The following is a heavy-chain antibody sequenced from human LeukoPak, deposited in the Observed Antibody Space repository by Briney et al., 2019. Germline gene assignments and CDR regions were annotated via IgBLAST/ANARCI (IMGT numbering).Heavy chain of an antibody. CDR2: INPNSGGT. Sequence: ASVKVSCKASGYTFTGYYMHWVRQAPGQGLEWMGWINPNSGGTNYAQKFQGRVTMTRDKSISTAYLQWSSLKASDTAMYYCARLVGGSGNGIMDVWGKGTTVTISS. CDR3: ARLVGGSGNGIMDV. J-gene: IGHJ6*03. V-gene: IGHV1-2*02. CDR1: GYTFTGYY. D-gene: IGHD3-10*01.